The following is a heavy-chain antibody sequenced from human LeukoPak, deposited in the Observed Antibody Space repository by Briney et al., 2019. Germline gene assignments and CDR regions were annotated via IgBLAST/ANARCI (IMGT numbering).Heavy chain of an antibody. J-gene: IGHJ4*02. CDR3: ARHSVFGGVIADNY. D-gene: IGHD3-16*02. V-gene: IGHV4-59*08. Sequence: SETLSLTCTVSGGSISSYYWSWIRQPPGKGLEWIGYIYYSGSTNYNPSLKSRVTISVDTSKNQFSLKLSSVTAADTAVYYCARHSVFGGVIADNYWGQGTLVTVSS. CDR2: IYYSGST. CDR1: GGSISSYY.